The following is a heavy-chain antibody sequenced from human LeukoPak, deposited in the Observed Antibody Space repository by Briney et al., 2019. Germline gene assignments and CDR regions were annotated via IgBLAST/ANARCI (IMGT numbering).Heavy chain of an antibody. CDR3: AKDISGGGYYYYYGMDV. CDR2: ISWNSGSI. D-gene: IGHD1-26*01. CDR1: GFTFDDYA. Sequence: GRSLRLSCAASGFTFDDYAMHWVRQAPGKGLEWVSGISWNSGSIGYADSVKGRFTISRDNAKNSLYLQMNSLRAEDTALYYCAKDISGGGYYYYYGMDVGAQGTRVTVS. J-gene: IGHJ6*02. V-gene: IGHV3-9*01.